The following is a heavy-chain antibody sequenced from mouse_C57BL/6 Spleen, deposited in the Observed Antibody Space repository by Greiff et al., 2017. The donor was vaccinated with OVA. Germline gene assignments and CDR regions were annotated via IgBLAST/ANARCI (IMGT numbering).Heavy chain of an antibody. CDR2: IHPNSGST. CDR1: GYTFTSYW. CDR3: ARPYDYDGRVWFAY. D-gene: IGHD2-4*01. Sequence: QVQLQQSGAELVKPGASVKLSCKASGYTFTSYWMHWVTQRPGQGLAWIGMIHPNSGSTTYNEKFKSKATLTVDKSSSTAYMQLSSLTSEDSAVYYCARPYDYDGRVWFAYWGQGTLVTVSA. J-gene: IGHJ3*01. V-gene: IGHV1-64*01.